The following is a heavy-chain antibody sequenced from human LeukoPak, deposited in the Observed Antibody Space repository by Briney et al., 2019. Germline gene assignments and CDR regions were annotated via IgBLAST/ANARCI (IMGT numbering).Heavy chain of an antibody. Sequence: GGSLRLSCTVSGFTVTSNSMSWVRQAPGKGLEWVSFIYSGSTHYSDSVKGRFTISRDNSKNTLYLQMNSLRAEDTAVYYCARRAGAYSHPYDYWGQGTLVTVSS. CDR2: IYSGST. CDR3: ARRAGAYSHPYDY. D-gene: IGHD4/OR15-4a*01. CDR1: GFTVTSNS. V-gene: IGHV3-53*01. J-gene: IGHJ4*02.